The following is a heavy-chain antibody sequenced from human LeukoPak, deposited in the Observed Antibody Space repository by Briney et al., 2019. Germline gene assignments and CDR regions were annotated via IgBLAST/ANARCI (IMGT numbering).Heavy chain of an antibody. CDR2: ISGSGGST. CDR1: GFTFSSYA. V-gene: IGHV3-23*01. D-gene: IGHD3-22*01. Sequence: TGGSLRLSCAASGFTFSSYAMSWVRQAPGEGLEWVSAISGSGGSTYYADSVKGRFTISRDNSKNTLYLQMNSLRAEDTAVYYCAKDRTMIEGIGAFDIWGQGTMVTVSS. J-gene: IGHJ3*02. CDR3: AKDRTMIEGIGAFDI.